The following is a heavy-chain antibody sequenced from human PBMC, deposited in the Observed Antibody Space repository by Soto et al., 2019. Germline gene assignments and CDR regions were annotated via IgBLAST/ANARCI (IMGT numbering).Heavy chain of an antibody. CDR3: ARGRIAAAGQLDY. Sequence: QVQLVESGGGVVQPGRSLRLSCAASGFTFSSYGMHWVRQAPGKGLEWVAVIWYDGSNKYYADSVKGRFTISRDNSKNTLYLQMNSLRAEDTAVYYCARGRIAAAGQLDYWGQGTLVTLSS. J-gene: IGHJ4*02. CDR1: GFTFSSYG. CDR2: IWYDGSNK. D-gene: IGHD6-13*01. V-gene: IGHV3-33*01.